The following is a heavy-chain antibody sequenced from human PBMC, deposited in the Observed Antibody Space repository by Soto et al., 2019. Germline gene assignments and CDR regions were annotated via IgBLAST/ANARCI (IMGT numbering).Heavy chain of an antibody. J-gene: IGHJ3*02. Sequence: EEQLLESGGGLVQPGGSLRLSCSVSGFTFSNYAMIWVRQAPGKGLEWVSGISGNSGSTYYADSVKGRFTISRDNSKNTLYLQMNSLSTEDTAVYYCAKDIVVVIAAGDAFDIWGQGTMVTVSS. CDR1: GFTFSNYA. D-gene: IGHD2-15*01. CDR2: ISGNSGST. V-gene: IGHV3-23*01. CDR3: AKDIVVVIAAGDAFDI.